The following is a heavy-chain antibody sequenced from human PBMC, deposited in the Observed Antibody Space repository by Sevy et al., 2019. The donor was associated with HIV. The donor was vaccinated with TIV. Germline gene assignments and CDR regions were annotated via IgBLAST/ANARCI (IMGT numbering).Heavy chain of an antibody. CDR2: ISYDGSNK. J-gene: IGHJ6*02. CDR3: AREATERGGAYYYYYGMDV. V-gene: IGHV3-30-3*01. CDR1: GFTFSSYA. Sequence: GGSLRLSCAASGFTFSSYAMHWVRQAPGKGLEWVAVISYDGSNKYYADSVKGRFPISRDNSKNTLYLQMNSLGAEDTAGYYCAREATERGGAYYYYYGMDVWGQGTTVTVSS. D-gene: IGHD3-16*01.